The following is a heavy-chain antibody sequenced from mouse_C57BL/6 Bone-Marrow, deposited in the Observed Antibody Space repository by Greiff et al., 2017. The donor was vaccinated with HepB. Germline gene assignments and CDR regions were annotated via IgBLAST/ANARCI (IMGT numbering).Heavy chain of an antibody. D-gene: IGHD3-2*02. CDR1: GYTFTSYW. J-gene: IGHJ2*01. Sequence: QVHVKQPGTELVKPGASVKLSCKASGYTFTSYWMHWVKQRPGQGLEWIGNINPSNGGTNYNEKFKSKATLTVDKSSSTAYMQLSSLTSEDSAVYYCARKRESSGYYFDYWGQGTTLTVSS. CDR3: ARKRESSGYYFDY. V-gene: IGHV1-53*01. CDR2: INPSNGGT.